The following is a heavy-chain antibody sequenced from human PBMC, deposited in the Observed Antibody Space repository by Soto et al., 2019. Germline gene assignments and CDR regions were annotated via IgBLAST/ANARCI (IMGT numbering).Heavy chain of an antibody. CDR1: GFTFINYA. CDR3: GRKVLGLPSSPDCWNSDL. D-gene: IGHD3-3*01. Sequence: EVQLLESGGGLVQPGGSLRLSCVGSGFTFINYAMNWVRQTPGKGLEWVSTISGGGDRTFDADTVKGRFPISRDNSKKRVNVKMNTLRPHAPAVNYGGRKVLGLPSSPDCWNSDLWGRGTL. J-gene: IGHJ2*01. V-gene: IGHV3-23*01. CDR2: ISGGGDRT.